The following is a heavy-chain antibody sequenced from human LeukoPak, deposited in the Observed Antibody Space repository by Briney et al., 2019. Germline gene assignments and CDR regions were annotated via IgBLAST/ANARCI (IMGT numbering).Heavy chain of an antibody. J-gene: IGHJ5*02. CDR2: ISWNSAIM. V-gene: IGHV3-9*01. CDR1: GFTFDDYA. Sequence: GGSLRLSCEGSGFTFDDYAMHWVRQAPGKGLEWVSSISWNSAIMAYAGSVKGRFTISRDNGKKSLYLQMNSLRVGDTAFYYWEKGGGPIFESSSIDAPWAQETLVTV. D-gene: IGHD3-3*02. CDR3: EKGGGPIFESSSIDAP.